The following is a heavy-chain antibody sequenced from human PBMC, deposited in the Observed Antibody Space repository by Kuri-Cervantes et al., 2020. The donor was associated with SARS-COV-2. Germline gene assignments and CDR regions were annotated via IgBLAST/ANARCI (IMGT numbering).Heavy chain of an antibody. D-gene: IGHD2-2*02. CDR2: IYYSGST. CDR1: GGSISSGGYY. J-gene: IGHJ2*01. CDR3: ARGAPDYCSSTSCYMDLGWYFDL. V-gene: IGHV4-31*03. Sequence: SETLSLTCTVSGGSISSGGYYWSWIRQHPGKGLEWIGYIYYSGSTYYNPSLKSRVTISVDTSKNQFSLKLSSVTAADTAVYYCARGAPDYCSSTSCYMDLGWYFDLRGRGTLVTVSS.